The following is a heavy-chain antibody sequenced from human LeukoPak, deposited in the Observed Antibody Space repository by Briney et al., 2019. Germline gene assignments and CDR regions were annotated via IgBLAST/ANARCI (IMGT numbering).Heavy chain of an antibody. V-gene: IGHV1-8*01. CDR2: MNPNSGNT. Sequence: ASVKVSCKASGYTFTSYDINWVRQATGQGLEWMGWMNPNSGNTGYAQKFQGRVTMTRNTSISTAYMELSSLRSEDTDVYYCARGRIAVAGTSTYYYYYGMDVWGQGTTVTVSS. CDR3: ARGRIAVAGTSTYYYYYGMDV. J-gene: IGHJ6*02. CDR1: GYTFTSYD. D-gene: IGHD6-19*01.